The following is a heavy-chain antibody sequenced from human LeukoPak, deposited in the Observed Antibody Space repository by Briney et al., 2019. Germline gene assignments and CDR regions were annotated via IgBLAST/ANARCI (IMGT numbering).Heavy chain of an antibody. D-gene: IGHD3-22*01. J-gene: IGHJ4*02. CDR2: IYPGDSDT. CDR3: ARLWDSSGYHADY. Sequence: GESLEISCKGSGYSFTSYWIGWVRQMPGKGLEWMGIIYPGDSDTRYSPSFQGQVTISADKSISTAYLQWSSLRASDTAMYYCARLWDSSGYHADYWGQGTLVTVSS. V-gene: IGHV5-51*01. CDR1: GYSFTSYW.